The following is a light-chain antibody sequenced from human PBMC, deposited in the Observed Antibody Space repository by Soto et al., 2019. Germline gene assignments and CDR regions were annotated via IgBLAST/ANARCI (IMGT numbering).Light chain of an antibody. CDR1: QSLLHSNGNTY. Sequence: DIVMTQSPLSLPVTPGEPASISCRSSQSLLHSNGNTYLSWYLQKPGQSPQLLMYLVSNRASGVPDRFSGSGSGTDFTLKISRAEAEDVGVYYCMHALETPITFGQGTRLEIK. CDR3: MHALETPIT. J-gene: IGKJ5*01. CDR2: LVS. V-gene: IGKV2-28*01.